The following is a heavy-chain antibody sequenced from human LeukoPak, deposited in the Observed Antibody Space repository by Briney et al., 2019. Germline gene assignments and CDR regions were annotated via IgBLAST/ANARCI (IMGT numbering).Heavy chain of an antibody. CDR1: GYTFISYG. V-gene: IGHV1-18*04. D-gene: IGHD1-14*01. Sequence: GASVKVSCKASGYTFISYGINWVRQAPGQGLEWMAWISGNQVNTHYAQNFQGRVTVTTDTSTSTAYMELRSLRSDDTAIYFCAGGSVAPEDYHYMDVWGKGTTVTVSS. CDR3: AGGSVAPEDYHYMDV. CDR2: ISGNQVNT. J-gene: IGHJ6*03.